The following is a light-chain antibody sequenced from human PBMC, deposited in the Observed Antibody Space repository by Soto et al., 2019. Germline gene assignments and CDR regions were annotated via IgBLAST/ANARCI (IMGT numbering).Light chain of an antibody. CDR1: SRDVGAYVY. CDR2: EVN. CDR3: SSYTSSSTVV. Sequence: QSALTQPPSASGSPGESVTMSCTGTSRDVGAYVYVSWFQQHSGKAPKLIIFEVNKRPSGVPDRFSGSRSGDTASLTVSGLQIDDEADYYCSSYTSSSTVVFGGGTKVTVL. V-gene: IGLV2-8*01. J-gene: IGLJ2*01.